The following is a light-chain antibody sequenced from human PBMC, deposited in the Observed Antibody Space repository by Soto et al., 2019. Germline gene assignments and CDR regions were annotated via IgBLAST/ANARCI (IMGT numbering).Light chain of an antibody. CDR3: GTWDSSLSAVV. J-gene: IGLJ2*01. CDR2: KNN. CDR1: RSNVGSHF. V-gene: IGLV1-47*01. Sequence: QSVLTQPPSASGTPGQRVTISCSGSRSNVGSHFVYWYQQLPGTAPKLLIYKNNQRPSGVPDRFSGSKSGNSASLAITGLQTGDEADYYCGTWDSSLSAVVFGGGTKLTVL.